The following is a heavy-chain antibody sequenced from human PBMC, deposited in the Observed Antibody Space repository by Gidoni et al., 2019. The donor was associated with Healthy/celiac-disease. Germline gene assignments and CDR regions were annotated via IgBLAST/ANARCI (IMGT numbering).Heavy chain of an antibody. J-gene: IGHJ4*02. V-gene: IGHV3-30*02. Sequence: QVQLVESGGGVVQPGGSLGLSCAASGFTFSSYGMHWVRQAPGKGLEWVAFIRYDGSNKYYADSVKGRFTISRDNSKNTLYLQMNSLRAEDTAVYYCAKEFGGNFDYWGQGTLVTVSS. CDR1: GFTFSSYG. CDR2: IRYDGSNK. D-gene: IGHD3-10*01. CDR3: AKEFGGNFDY.